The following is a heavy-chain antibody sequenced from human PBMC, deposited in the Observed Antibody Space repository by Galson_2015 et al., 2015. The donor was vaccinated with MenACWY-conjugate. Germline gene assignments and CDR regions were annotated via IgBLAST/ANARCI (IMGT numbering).Heavy chain of an antibody. Sequence: SLRLSCAASGFTFSSYAMSWVRQAPGKGLEWVSAISGSGGSTYYADSVKGRFTISRDNSKNTLYLQMNSLRAEDTAVYYCAKDLLLADSGYDLSPPPAFDIWGQGTMVTVSS. J-gene: IGHJ3*02. CDR2: ISGSGGST. CDR1: GFTFSSYA. D-gene: IGHD5-12*01. V-gene: IGHV3-23*01. CDR3: AKDLLLADSGYDLSPPPAFDI.